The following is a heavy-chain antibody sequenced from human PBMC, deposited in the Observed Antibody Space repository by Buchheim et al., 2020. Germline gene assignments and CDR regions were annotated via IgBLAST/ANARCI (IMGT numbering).Heavy chain of an antibody. CDR3: ARWLDGTCGSGSYYCPYGMDV. D-gene: IGHD3-10*01. J-gene: IGHJ6*02. CDR2: ISYDGSNK. CDR1: GFTFSSYG. V-gene: IGHV3-30*03. Sequence: QVQLVESGGGVVQPGRSLRLSCAASGFTFSSYGMHWVRQAPGKGLEWVAVISYDGSNKYYADSVKGRFTISRDNSKNTLYLQMNSLRAEDTAVYYCARWLDGTCGSGSYYCPYGMDVWGQGTT.